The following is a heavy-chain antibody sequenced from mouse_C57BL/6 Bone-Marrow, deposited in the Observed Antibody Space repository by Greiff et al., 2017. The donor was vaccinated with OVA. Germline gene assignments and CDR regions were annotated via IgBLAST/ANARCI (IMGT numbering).Heavy chain of an antibody. Sequence: QVQLQQSGAELVKPGASVKISCKASGYAFSSYWMNWVKQRPGKGLEWIGQIYPGDGDTNYNGKFKGKATLTADKSSSTAYMQLSSLTSEDSAVYFCAPSYYYGRWYFDVWGTGTTVTVSS. CDR3: APSYYYGRWYFDV. CDR2: IYPGDGDT. V-gene: IGHV1-80*01. J-gene: IGHJ1*03. CDR1: GYAFSSYW. D-gene: IGHD1-1*01.